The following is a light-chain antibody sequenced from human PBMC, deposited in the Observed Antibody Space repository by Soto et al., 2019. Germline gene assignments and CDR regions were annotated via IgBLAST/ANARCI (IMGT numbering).Light chain of an antibody. J-gene: IGLJ1*01. Sequence: QSALNQPRSVSGSPGQSVTISCTGTSSDVGGYNYVSWYQQHPGKAPKLMIYDVSKRPSGVPDRFSGSKSGNTASLTISGLQAEDEADYYCCSYAGSYTYVLGTGTKLTVL. CDR1: SSDVGGYNY. CDR2: DVS. CDR3: CSYAGSYTYV. V-gene: IGLV2-11*01.